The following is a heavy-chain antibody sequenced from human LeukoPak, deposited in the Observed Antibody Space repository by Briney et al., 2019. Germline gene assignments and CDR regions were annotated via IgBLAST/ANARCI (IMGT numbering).Heavy chain of an antibody. V-gene: IGHV1-69*05. CDR3: ARGLTVVVPAAREYYYYMDV. D-gene: IGHD2-2*01. Sequence: SVKVSCKASGGTFSSYAISWVRQAPGQGLEWMGGITPIFGTANYAQKFQGRVTITTDESTSTAYMELSSLRSEDTAVYYCARGLTVVVPAAREYYYYMDVWGKGTTVTVSS. J-gene: IGHJ6*03. CDR1: GGTFSSYA. CDR2: ITPIFGTA.